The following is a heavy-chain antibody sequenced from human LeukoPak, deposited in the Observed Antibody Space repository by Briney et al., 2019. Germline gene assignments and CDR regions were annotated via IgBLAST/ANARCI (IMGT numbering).Heavy chain of an antibody. J-gene: IGHJ3*02. CDR2: VIPIFDTT. CDR1: GGTFSNYA. D-gene: IGHD6-19*01. Sequence: ASVKVSCKASGGTFSNYAISWVRQAPGQGLEWVGGVIPIFDTTNYAQKFQGRVTITADEFTRTAYMGMSSLRSEDTAVYYCASQSPSDSSGWYGGPFDIWGQGTMVTVSS. V-gene: IGHV1-69*13. CDR3: ASQSPSDSSGWYGGPFDI.